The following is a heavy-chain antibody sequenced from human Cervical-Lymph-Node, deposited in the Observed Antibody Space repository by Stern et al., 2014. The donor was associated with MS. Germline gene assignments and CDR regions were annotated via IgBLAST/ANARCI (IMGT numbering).Heavy chain of an antibody. CDR2: ISYDGNNK. J-gene: IGHJ4*02. CDR3: AKVEVATINFYFDY. D-gene: IGHD5-24*01. V-gene: IGHV3-30*18. CDR1: GFTFSNYG. Sequence: VQLVESGGGVVQPGRSLRLSCAASGFTFSNYGMHWVRQAPGTGLAWVAVISYDGNNKYYADSVKGRFTISRDNSKNTLSLQMNDLRPEDTAVYYCAKVEVATINFYFDYWGQGTLVTVSS.